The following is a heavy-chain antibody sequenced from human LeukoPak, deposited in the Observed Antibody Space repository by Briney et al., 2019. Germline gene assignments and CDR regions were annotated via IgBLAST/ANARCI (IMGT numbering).Heavy chain of an antibody. Sequence: GGSLRLSCAASGFTFNTYGMHWVRQAPRKGLEWVAVISYDGSNEYYADSVKGRFTISRDNSKNTLYLQMDSLRVEDTAVYFCAKDMGDADYVVDYWGQGTLVTVPS. D-gene: IGHD4-17*01. CDR1: GFTFNTYG. CDR3: AKDMGDADYVVDY. J-gene: IGHJ4*02. V-gene: IGHV3-30*18. CDR2: ISYDGSNE.